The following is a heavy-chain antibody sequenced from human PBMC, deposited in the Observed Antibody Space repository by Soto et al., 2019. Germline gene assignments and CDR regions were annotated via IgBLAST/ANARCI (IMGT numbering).Heavy chain of an antibody. D-gene: IGHD1-26*01. V-gene: IGHV4-34*01. J-gene: IGHJ4*02. Sequence: SETLSLTCAVYGGSFSGYYWSWIRQPPGKGLEWIGEINHSGSTNYNPSLKSRVTISVDTSKNQFSLKPSSVTAADTAVYYCARPANSGSYLVGWGQGTLVTVSS. CDR2: INHSGST. CDR1: GGSFSGYY. CDR3: ARPANSGSYLVG.